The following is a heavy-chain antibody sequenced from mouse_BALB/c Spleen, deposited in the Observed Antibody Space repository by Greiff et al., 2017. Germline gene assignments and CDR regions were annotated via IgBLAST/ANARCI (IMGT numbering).Heavy chain of an antibody. J-gene: IGHJ3*01. Sequence: VKLMESGPGLVAPSQSLSITCTVSGFSLTSYGVHWVRQPPGKGLEWLGVIWAGGSTNYNSALMSRLSISKDNSKSQVFLKMNSLQTDDTAMYYCARNYEGFAWFAYWGQGTLVTVSA. V-gene: IGHV2-9*02. CDR1: GFSLTSYG. D-gene: IGHD1-1*01. CDR2: IWAGGST. CDR3: ARNYEGFAWFAY.